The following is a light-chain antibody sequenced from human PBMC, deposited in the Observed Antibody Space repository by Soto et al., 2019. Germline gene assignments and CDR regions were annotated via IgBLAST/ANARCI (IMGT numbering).Light chain of an antibody. CDR1: SDDVGAFNY. CDR3: TSYASSVNYV. J-gene: IGLJ1*01. Sequence: QSALTQPASVSGSPGQSITISCTGTSDDVGAFNYVSWYQQHPGKAPKLMIFEVSRRPSGVSNRFSGSKSGNTVSLTISGLQAEDEADYYCTSYASSVNYVFGTGTKLTVL. CDR2: EVS. V-gene: IGLV2-14*01.